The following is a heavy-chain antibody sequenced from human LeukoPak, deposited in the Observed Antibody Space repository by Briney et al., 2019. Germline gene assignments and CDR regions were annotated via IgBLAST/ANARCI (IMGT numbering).Heavy chain of an antibody. V-gene: IGHV3-23*01. D-gene: IGHD2-21*02. CDR1: GFTLGSYS. Sequence: PGGSLRLSCAASGFTLGSYSMNWVRQAPGKGLEWVSAISGSGGSTYYADSVKGRFTISRDNSKNTLYLQMNSLRAEDTAVYYCAKHIVVVTAYYFDYWGQGTLVTVSS. CDR3: AKHIVVVTAYYFDY. J-gene: IGHJ4*02. CDR2: ISGSGGST.